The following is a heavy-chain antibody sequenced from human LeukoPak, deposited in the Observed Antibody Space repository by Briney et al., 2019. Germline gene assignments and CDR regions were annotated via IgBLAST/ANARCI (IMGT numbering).Heavy chain of an antibody. CDR3: ARDDSGYDFGDAFDI. J-gene: IGHJ3*02. CDR2: IKQDGSEK. V-gene: IGHV3-7*01. Sequence: PGGSLRLSCAASGFTFSCYWMSWVRQAPGKGLEWVANIKQDGSEKYYVDSVKGRFTISRDNAKNSLYLQMNSLRAEDTAVYYCARDDSGYDFGDAFDIWGQGTTVTVSS. CDR1: GFTFSCYW. D-gene: IGHD5-12*01.